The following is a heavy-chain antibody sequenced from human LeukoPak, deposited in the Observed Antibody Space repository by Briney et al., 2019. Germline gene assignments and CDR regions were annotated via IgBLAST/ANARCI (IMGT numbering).Heavy chain of an antibody. Sequence: PGRSLRLSCAASGFTFDDYAMHWVRHAPGKGLEWVSGISWNSGSIGYADSVKGRFTISRDNAKNSLYLQMNSLRAEDTAVYYCASTTVVTGAWEAFDIWGQGTMVTVSS. CDR2: ISWNSGSI. CDR3: ASTTVVTGAWEAFDI. D-gene: IGHD4-17*01. CDR1: GFTFDDYA. J-gene: IGHJ3*02. V-gene: IGHV3-9*01.